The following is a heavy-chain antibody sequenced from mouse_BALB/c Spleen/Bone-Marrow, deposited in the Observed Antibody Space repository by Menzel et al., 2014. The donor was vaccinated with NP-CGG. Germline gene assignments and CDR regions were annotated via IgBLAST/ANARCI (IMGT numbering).Heavy chain of an antibody. CDR3: ARGGSTMITTFAY. CDR2: ISTYYGDA. V-gene: IGHV1S137*01. Sequence: VKLMESGAELVRPGVSVKISCKGSGYTFTDYAMHWVKQSHAKSLEWIGVISTYYGDASYNQKFKGKATMTVDKSSSTAYMELARLTSKDSAIYYCARGGSTMITTFAYWGQGTLVTVSA. D-gene: IGHD2-4*01. J-gene: IGHJ3*01. CDR1: GYTFTDYA.